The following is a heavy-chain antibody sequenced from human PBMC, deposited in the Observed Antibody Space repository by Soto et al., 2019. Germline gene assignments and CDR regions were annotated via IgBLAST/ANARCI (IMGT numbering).Heavy chain of an antibody. CDR1: GDTDTNYV. D-gene: IGHD3-16*02. CDR3: EAEMTFGKLSVV. CDR2: IFPKFGTT. V-gene: IGHV1-69*01. J-gene: IGHJ6*02. Sequence: VKVSCKASGDTDTNYVISWVRQAPGQGLEWMGGIFPKFGTTYSAQKLQDRLTITADESTSTVCMQLSSLRLDDTAVYYCEAEMTFGKLSVVWGQGTTVTVS.